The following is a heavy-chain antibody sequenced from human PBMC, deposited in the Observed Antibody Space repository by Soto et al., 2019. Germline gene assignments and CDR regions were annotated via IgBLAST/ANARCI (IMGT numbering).Heavy chain of an antibody. CDR1: GGSISSYY. V-gene: IGHV4-59*01. Sequence: SETLSLTCTVSGGSISSYYWSWIRQPPGKGLEWIGYIYYSGSTNYNPSLKSRVTISVDTSKNQFSLKLSSVTAADTAVYYCARWVAVAGAIDYWGQGTLVTVSS. CDR2: IYYSGST. D-gene: IGHD6-19*01. J-gene: IGHJ4*02. CDR3: ARWVAVAGAIDY.